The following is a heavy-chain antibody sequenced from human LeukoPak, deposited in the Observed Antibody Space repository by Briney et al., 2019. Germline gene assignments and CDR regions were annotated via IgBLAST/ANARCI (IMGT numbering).Heavy chain of an antibody. V-gene: IGHV1-2*02. Sequence: ASVKVSCKTSGFTFTGYYMHWVRQAPGRGLEWMGWINPNSGGTNYAQKFQGRVTMTRDTSISTAYMELSRLRSDDTAVYYCARAGYCSSTSCYGYYYYYMDVWGKGTTVTVSS. D-gene: IGHD2-2*01. J-gene: IGHJ6*03. CDR3: ARAGYCSSTSCYGYYYYYMDV. CDR2: INPNSGGT. CDR1: GFTFTGYY.